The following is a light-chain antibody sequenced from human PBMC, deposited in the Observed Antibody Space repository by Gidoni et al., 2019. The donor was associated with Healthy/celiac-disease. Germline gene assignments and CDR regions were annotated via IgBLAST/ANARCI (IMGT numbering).Light chain of an antibody. CDR1: QSVSSSY. CDR3: QQYGSSPLVT. CDR2: GAS. V-gene: IGKV3-20*01. Sequence: EIVLTHSPGTLSLSPGERATLSCRASQSVSSSYLAWYQQKPGQAPRLLIYGASSRATGIPDRFSGSGSGTDFTLTISRLEPEEFAVYYCQQYGSSPLVTFGPGTKVEIK. J-gene: IGKJ3*01.